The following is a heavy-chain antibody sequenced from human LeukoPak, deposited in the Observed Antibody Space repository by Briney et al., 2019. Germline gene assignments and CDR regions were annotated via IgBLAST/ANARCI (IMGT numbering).Heavy chain of an antibody. Sequence: GGSLRLSCAGSGFTFSSYGMSWVRQAPGKGLEWVSCIRGSGTSTYYADSVKGRFTISRDNSKNTLYLQMNSLRAEDTAVYYCARVLRYCSGGNCYSGGLGYMDVWGKGTTVTISS. CDR1: GFTFSSYG. D-gene: IGHD2-15*01. CDR2: IRGSGTST. CDR3: ARVLRYCSGGNCYSGGLGYMDV. V-gene: IGHV3-23*01. J-gene: IGHJ6*03.